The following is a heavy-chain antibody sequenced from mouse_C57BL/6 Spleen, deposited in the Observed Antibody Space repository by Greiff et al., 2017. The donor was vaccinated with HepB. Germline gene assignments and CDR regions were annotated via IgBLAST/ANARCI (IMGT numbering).Heavy chain of an antibody. V-gene: IGHV3-6*01. J-gene: IGHJ1*03. CDR2: ISYDGSN. CDR3: ARIYGSSLYWYFDV. CDR1: GYSITSGYY. D-gene: IGHD1-1*01. Sequence: EVQLQESGPGLVKPSQSLSLTCSLTGYSITSGYYWNWIRQFPGNKLEWMGYISYDGSNNYNPSLKNRISITRDTSKNQFFLKLNSVTTEDTATYYCARIYGSSLYWYFDVWGTGTTVTVSS.